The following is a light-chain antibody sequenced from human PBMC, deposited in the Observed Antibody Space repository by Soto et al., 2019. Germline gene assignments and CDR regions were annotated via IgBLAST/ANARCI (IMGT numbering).Light chain of an antibody. Sequence: QSVLTQPPSASGTPGQRVTISCSGSTSNIGSNTVDWYQHLPGTAPKLLIYSNNQRPSGVPDRFSGSKSGTSASLAISGLQSEDEADYYCAAWDDSLNGYVVFGRGTKLTVL. CDR3: AAWDDSLNGYVV. J-gene: IGLJ2*01. V-gene: IGLV1-44*01. CDR1: TSNIGSNT. CDR2: SNN.